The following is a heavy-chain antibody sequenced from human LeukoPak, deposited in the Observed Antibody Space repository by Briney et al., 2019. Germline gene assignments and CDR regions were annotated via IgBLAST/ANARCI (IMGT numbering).Heavy chain of an antibody. CDR1: GFTFDDYA. J-gene: IGHJ4*02. D-gene: IGHD2-2*02. V-gene: IGHV3-9*01. CDR3: AKDRARDCSSTSCYTFDY. Sequence: PGGSLRLSCAVSGFTFDDYAMHWVRQAPGKGLEWVSGISWNSGSIGYADSVKGRFTISRDNAKNSLYLQMNSLRAEDTALYYCAKDRARDCSSTSCYTFDYWGQGTLVTVSS. CDR2: ISWNSGSI.